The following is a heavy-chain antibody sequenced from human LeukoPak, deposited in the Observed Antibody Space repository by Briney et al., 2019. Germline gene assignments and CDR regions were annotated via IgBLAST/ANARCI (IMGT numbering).Heavy chain of an antibody. CDR2: ISGSGGST. J-gene: IGHJ4*02. D-gene: IGHD3-9*01. Sequence: PGGSLRLSCAASGFTFSSYAMSWVRQAPGKGLEWVSAISGSGGSTYYADSVKGRFTISRDNSKNTLYLQMNSLRAEDTAVYYCAKRRRYDILTGYDYWGQGTLATVSS. CDR3: AKRRRYDILTGYDY. V-gene: IGHV3-23*01. CDR1: GFTFSSYA.